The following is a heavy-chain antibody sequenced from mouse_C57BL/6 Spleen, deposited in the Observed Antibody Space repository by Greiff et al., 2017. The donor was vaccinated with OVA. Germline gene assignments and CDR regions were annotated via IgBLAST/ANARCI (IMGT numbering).Heavy chain of an antibody. Sequence: VQLKQSGPELVKPGASVKMSCKASGYTFTDYNMHWVKQCHGKSLEWIGYINPNNGGTSYNQKFKGKATLTVNKSSSTAYMELRSLTSEDSAVYYCARGTVYYDYDGGYYFDYWGQGTTLTVSS. J-gene: IGHJ2*01. D-gene: IGHD2-4*01. V-gene: IGHV1-22*01. CDR1: GYTFTDYN. CDR2: INPNNGGT. CDR3: ARGTVYYDYDGGYYFDY.